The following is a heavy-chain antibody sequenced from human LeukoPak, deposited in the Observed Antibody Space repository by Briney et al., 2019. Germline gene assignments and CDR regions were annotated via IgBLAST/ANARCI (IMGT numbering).Heavy chain of an antibody. V-gene: IGHV1-18*01. CDR1: GYSFTSYG. CDR2: ISAYNGNT. Sequence: KISCKGSGYSFTSYGISWVRQAPGQGLEWMGWISAYNGNTNYAQKLQGRVTMTTDTSTSTAYMELRSLRSDDTAVYYCARRRQRFNDAFDIWGQGTMVTVSS. J-gene: IGHJ3*02. CDR3: ARRRQRFNDAFDI.